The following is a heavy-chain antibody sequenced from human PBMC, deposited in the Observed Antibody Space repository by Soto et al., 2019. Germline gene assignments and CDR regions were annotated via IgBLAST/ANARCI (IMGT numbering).Heavy chain of an antibody. D-gene: IGHD6-13*01. J-gene: IGHJ4*02. CDR1: TFTFTYYA. Sequence: GGSLRLSCVASTFTFTYYAMSWVRQAPGEGLEWVSGISGSGGTTYYAESVKGRFSISRDNSKNTLYLHLNNLRVEDTAIYYCATISDRGIAAALDSWGPGTLVTVSS. V-gene: IGHV3-23*01. CDR2: ISGSGGTT. CDR3: ATISDRGIAAALDS.